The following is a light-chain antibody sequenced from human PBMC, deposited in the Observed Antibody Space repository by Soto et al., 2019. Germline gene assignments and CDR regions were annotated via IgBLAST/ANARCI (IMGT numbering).Light chain of an antibody. CDR2: DVT. CDR3: SSYTSSTPLVV. Sequence: QSALTQPASVSGSPGQSITISCTGTSSDVGGYNLVSWYQHHPGKAPKLMIYDVTRRPSGVSDRFSGSKSGNTASLTISGLQAEDEADYHCSSYTSSTPLVVFGGGTKLTVL. V-gene: IGLV2-14*03. J-gene: IGLJ2*01. CDR1: SSDVGGYNL.